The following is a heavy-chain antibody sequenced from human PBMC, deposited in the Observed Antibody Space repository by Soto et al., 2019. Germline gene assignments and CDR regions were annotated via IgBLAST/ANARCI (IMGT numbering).Heavy chain of an antibody. CDR2: TYHSGST. CDR1: GYSISSRYY. V-gene: IGHV4-38-2*02. CDR3: AREITVIVGGDAFDI. J-gene: IGHJ3*02. Sequence: SETLSLTCVVSGYSISSRYYWGWIRHPPGNVLEWIRSTYHSGSTYYNPFLKSRVTISVDTSRNQFSLKLSSVTSADSPVYYCAREITVIVGGDAFDIWGQGKMVTISS. D-gene: IGHD3-22*01.